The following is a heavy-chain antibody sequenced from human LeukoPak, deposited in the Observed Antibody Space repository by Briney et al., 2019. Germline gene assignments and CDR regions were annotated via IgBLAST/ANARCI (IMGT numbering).Heavy chain of an antibody. CDR2: IIPIFGTA. Sequence: SVKVSCKASGGTFSSYAISWVRQAPGQGLEWMGGIIPIFGTANYAQKFQGRVTITTDESTSTAYTELSSLRSEDTAVYYCARSALVGYYDSSGYGFDYWGQGTLVTVSS. CDR1: GGTFSSYA. J-gene: IGHJ4*02. CDR3: ARSALVGYYDSSGYGFDY. V-gene: IGHV1-69*05. D-gene: IGHD3-22*01.